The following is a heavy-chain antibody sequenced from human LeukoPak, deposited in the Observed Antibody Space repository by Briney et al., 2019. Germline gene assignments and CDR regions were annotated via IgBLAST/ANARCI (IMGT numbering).Heavy chain of an antibody. CDR2: ISGYNGNT. V-gene: IGHV1-18*01. CDR1: GYTFTSYG. Sequence: ASVKVSCKAPGYTFTSYGISWVRQAPGQGLEWMGWISGYNGNTNYAQKLQGRVTMTTDTSTSTAYMELRSLRSDDTAVYYCARDSVVRGDYPDYYYYGMDVWGQGTTVTVSS. CDR3: ARDSVVRGDYPDYYYYGMDV. J-gene: IGHJ6*02. D-gene: IGHD3-10*01.